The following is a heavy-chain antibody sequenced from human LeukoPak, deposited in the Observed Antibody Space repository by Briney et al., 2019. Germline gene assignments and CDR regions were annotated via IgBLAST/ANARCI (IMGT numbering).Heavy chain of an antibody. V-gene: IGHV3-21*01. J-gene: IGHJ6*02. D-gene: IGHD3-9*01. CDR2: ISSSSSYI. CDR1: GFTFSSHS. CDR3: ARDFSYDILTGYYPYYYYGMDV. Sequence: GGSLRLSCAASGFTFSSHSMNWVRQAPGKGLEWVSSISSSSSYIYYADSVKGRFTISRDNAKNSLYLQMNSMRAEDTAVYYCARDFSYDILTGYYPYYYYGMDVWGQGTTVTVSS.